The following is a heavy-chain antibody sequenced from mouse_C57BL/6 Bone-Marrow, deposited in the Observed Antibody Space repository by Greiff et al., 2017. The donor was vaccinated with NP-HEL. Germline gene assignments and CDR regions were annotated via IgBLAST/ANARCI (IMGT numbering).Heavy chain of an antibody. CDR3: ARLTSVVATDWYFDV. CDR1: GYSITSCYY. D-gene: IGHD1-1*01. Sequence: EVQLQESGPGLVKPSQSLSLTCSVTGYSITSCYYWNWIRQLPGNNLEWMGYISYDGTNHYNPSLKNRISITRDTSKNQFFLKLSSVTTEDTATYYCARLTSVVATDWYFDVWGTGTTVTASS. V-gene: IGHV3-6*01. J-gene: IGHJ1*03. CDR2: ISYDGTN.